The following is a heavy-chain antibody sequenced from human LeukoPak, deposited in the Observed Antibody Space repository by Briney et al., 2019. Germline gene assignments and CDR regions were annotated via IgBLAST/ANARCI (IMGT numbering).Heavy chain of an antibody. CDR3: AKGAVALRWGPFDY. CDR1: GFTFSSYG. D-gene: IGHD6-19*01. J-gene: IGHJ4*02. Sequence: PGGSLRLSCAASGFTFSSYGMHWVRQAPGKGLEWVAVISYDSVKGRFTISRDNSKNTLYLQMNSLRAEDTAVYYCAKGAVALRWGPFDYWGQGTLVTVSS. CDR2: ISY. V-gene: IGHV3-30*18.